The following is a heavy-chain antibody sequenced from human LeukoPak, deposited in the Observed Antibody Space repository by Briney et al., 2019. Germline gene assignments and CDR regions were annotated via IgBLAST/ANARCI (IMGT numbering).Heavy chain of an antibody. V-gene: IGHV3-33*01. CDR1: GFTFSTYG. D-gene: IGHD4-17*01. J-gene: IGHJ4*02. CDR2: IWYDGSNK. Sequence: GGSLRLSCTASGFTFSTYGMHWVRQAPGKGLEWVAIIWYDGSNKYYADSVKGRFTISRDNSKNTLYLQMNSLRAEDTAVYYCARGNYGDSTDNWGQGTLVTVSS. CDR3: ARGNYGDSTDN.